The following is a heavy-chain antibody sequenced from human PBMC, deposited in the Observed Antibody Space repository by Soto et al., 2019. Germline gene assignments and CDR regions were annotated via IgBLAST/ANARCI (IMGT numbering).Heavy chain of an antibody. V-gene: IGHV3-30-3*01. D-gene: IGHD6-6*01. CDR2: ISYDGSNK. J-gene: IGHJ4*02. Sequence: GGCLRLAYSASGLALSNYAMHCVRQAPGKGLEWVAVISYDGSNKYYADSVKGRFTISRDNAKNSLYLQMNSLRAEDTAVYYCARGLTTARPLGYWGQGTLVTVSS. CDR3: ARGLTTARPLGY. CDR1: GLALSNYA.